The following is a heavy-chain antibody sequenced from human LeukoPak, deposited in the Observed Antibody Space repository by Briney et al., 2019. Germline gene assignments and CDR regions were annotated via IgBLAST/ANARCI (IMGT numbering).Heavy chain of an antibody. J-gene: IGHJ4*02. D-gene: IGHD3-10*01. CDR1: GFTFSSYW. CDR2: IKEDGSEK. CDR3: ARDFAMVRGVVDY. V-gene: IGHV3-7*01. Sequence: GGSLRLSCAASGFTFSSYWMSWVRQAPGKGLEWVANIKEDGSEKYYVDSVKGRFTISRDNAKNSPYLQMNSLRAEDTAVYYCARDFAMVRGVVDYWGQGTLVTVSS.